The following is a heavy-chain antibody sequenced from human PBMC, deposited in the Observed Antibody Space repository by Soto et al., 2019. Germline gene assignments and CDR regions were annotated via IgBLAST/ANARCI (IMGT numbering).Heavy chain of an antibody. CDR3: TRAAWFPYLSFY. V-gene: IGHV3-48*03. D-gene: IGHD3-10*01. CDR2: ISSSGSTA. J-gene: IGHJ4*02. Sequence: PXESLRLSCAASGFTFSRFELHWVRQAPGKGLEWISYISSSGSTAYYASSVEGRFTIPRDNANNSVYLQMDSLRAEDTALYYCTRAAWFPYLSFYWGQGALVTVSS. CDR1: GFTFSRFE.